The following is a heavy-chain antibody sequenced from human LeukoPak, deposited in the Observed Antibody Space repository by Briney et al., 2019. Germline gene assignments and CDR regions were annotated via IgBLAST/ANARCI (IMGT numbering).Heavy chain of an antibody. Sequence: PSETLSLTCVVYSGSFSGYSWTWIRQPPGKGLEWIGEINHSGSTNYNPSLKSRLTISVDTSKNQFSVKLTSVTAADTAVYYCARGGSSGYSSNYYPGDWFDPWGQGTLVTVS. CDR1: SGSFSGYS. CDR2: INHSGST. V-gene: IGHV4-34*01. D-gene: IGHD6-13*01. CDR3: ARGGSSGYSSNYYPGDWFDP. J-gene: IGHJ5*02.